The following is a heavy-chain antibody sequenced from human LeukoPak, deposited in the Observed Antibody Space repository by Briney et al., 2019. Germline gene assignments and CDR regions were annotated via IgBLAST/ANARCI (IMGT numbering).Heavy chain of an antibody. CDR1: GFTFSSYA. J-gene: IGHJ5*02. D-gene: IGHD2/OR15-2a*01. V-gene: IGHV3-23*01. CDR3: AKDFYPEGEDVWFDP. CDR2: ISGSGGST. Sequence: GGSLRLSCAASGFTFSSYAMSWVRQAPGKGLEWVSAISGSGGSTYYADSVKGRFTISRHNSKNTLYLKMNSLRAEDTVVYYCAKDFYPEGEDVWFDPWGQGTLVTVSS.